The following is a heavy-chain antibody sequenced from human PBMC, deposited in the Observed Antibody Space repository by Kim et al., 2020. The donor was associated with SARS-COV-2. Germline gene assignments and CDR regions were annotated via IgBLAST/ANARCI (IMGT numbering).Heavy chain of an antibody. Sequence: YAQKFQGRVTMTRETSTSTVYMELSSLRSEDTAVYYCARESNIVAHGFDPWGQGTLVTVSS. V-gene: IGHV1-46*01. CDR3: ARESNIVAHGFDP. D-gene: IGHD5-12*01. J-gene: IGHJ5*02.